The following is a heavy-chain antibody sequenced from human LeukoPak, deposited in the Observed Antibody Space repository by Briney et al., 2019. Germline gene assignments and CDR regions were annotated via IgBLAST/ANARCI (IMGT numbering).Heavy chain of an antibody. J-gene: IGHJ4*02. CDR1: GGSISSYY. Sequence: SETLSLTCTVSGGSISSYYWSRIRQPPGKGLEWIGYIYYSGSTNYNPSLKSRVTISLDTSKTQFSLKLSSVTAADTAVYYCARARSSGYPDYWGRGTLVTVSS. V-gene: IGHV4-59*01. CDR3: ARARSSGYPDY. CDR2: IYYSGST. D-gene: IGHD3-22*01.